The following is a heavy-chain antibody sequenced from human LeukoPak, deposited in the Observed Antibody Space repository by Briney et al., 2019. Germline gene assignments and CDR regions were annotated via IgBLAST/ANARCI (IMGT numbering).Heavy chain of an antibody. D-gene: IGHD1-26*01. Sequence: PSETLSLTCTVSGGSISSYYWSWIRQPPGKGLEWIGYIYYSGSTNYDPSLKSRVTISVDTSKNQFSLKLSSVTAADTAVYYCARVGGATPYFDYWGQETLVTVSS. V-gene: IGHV4-59*01. CDR1: GGSISSYY. CDR2: IYYSGST. CDR3: ARVGGATPYFDY. J-gene: IGHJ4*02.